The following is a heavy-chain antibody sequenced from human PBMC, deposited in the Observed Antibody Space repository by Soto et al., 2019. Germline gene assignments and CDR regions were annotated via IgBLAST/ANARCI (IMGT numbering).Heavy chain of an antibody. CDR1: GFTFSSYG. CDR3: ASTNPKNYGSGSFDY. D-gene: IGHD3-10*01. Sequence: PGGSLRLSCAASGFTFSSYGMHWVRQAPGKGLEWVAVIWYDGSNKYYADSVKGRFTISRDNSKNTLYLQMNSLRAEDTAVYYCASTNPKNYGSGSFDYWGQGTLVTVSS. CDR2: IWYDGSNK. J-gene: IGHJ4*02. V-gene: IGHV3-33*01.